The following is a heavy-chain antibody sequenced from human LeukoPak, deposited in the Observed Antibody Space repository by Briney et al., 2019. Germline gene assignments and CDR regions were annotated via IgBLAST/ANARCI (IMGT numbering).Heavy chain of an antibody. CDR1: GYTFTSYA. V-gene: IGHV1-3*01. CDR2: INAGNGNT. CDR3: ARVRGGWFPLDY. J-gene: IGHJ4*02. Sequence: ASVNVSFKASGYTFTSYAMHWVRQLPGQRLEWMGWINAGNGNTKYSQKFQGGVTITRDTSASTAYMELSSLRSEDTAVYYCARVRGGWFPLDYWGQGTLVTVSS. D-gene: IGHD6-19*01.